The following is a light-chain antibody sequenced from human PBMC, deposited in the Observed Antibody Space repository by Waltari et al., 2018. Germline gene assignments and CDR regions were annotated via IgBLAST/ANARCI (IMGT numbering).Light chain of an antibody. V-gene: IGLV1-40*01. J-gene: IGLJ3*02. CDR3: QSYDTSLSVV. CDR2: GKN. Sequence: QSVLTQPPSVSGAPGQRVAISCTGSSSNIGAGYDVHWYQQLPRTAPKLLIYGKNNRPSGVPDRFFGSTYGTSASLAITGLQAEDEAYYYCQSYDTSLSVVFGGGTKLTVL. CDR1: SSNIGAGYD.